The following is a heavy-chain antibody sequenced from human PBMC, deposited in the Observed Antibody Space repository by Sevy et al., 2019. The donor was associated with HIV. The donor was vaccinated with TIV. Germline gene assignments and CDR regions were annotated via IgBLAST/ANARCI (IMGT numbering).Heavy chain of an antibody. V-gene: IGHV3-23*01. J-gene: IGHJ6*02. CDR3: AKSLTVTRNYYYYYGMDV. Sequence: GSLRLSCAASGFTFSSYAMSWVRQAPGKGLEWVSAISGSGGSTYYADSVKGRFTISRDNSKNTLYLQMNSLRAEDTAVYYCAKSLTVTRNYYYYYGMDVWGQGTTVTVSS. CDR2: ISGSGGST. D-gene: IGHD4-17*01. CDR1: GFTFSSYA.